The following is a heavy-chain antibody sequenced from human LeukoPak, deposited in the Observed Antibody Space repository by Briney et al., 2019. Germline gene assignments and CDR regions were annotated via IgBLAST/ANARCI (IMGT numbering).Heavy chain of an antibody. CDR3: ASAHCASPSCYSYYYSGLDV. J-gene: IGHJ6*02. D-gene: IGHD2-2*01. V-gene: IGHV4-31*11. Sequence: SETLSLTCAVSGGSISSGTHYWNWIRQHPGQGLEWIGHIYNTGSAYYNPSLMSRVSISIDTSENQFSLKLSSVTAADTAVYYCASAHCASPSCYSYYYSGLDVWGQGTTVIVSS. CDR2: IYNTGSA. CDR1: GGSISSGTHY.